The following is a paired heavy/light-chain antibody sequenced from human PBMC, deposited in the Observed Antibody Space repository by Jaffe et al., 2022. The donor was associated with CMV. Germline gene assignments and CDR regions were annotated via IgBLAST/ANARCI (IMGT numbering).Heavy chain of an antibody. CDR1: GFTFDDYA. CDR3: AKDRATDYGGNSLGCGMDV. V-gene: IGHV3-9*01. CDR2: ISWNSGSI. D-gene: IGHD4-17*01. Sequence: EVQLVESGGGLVQPGRSLRLSCAASGFTFDDYAMHWVRQAPGKGLEWVSGISWNSGSIGYADSVKGRFTISRDNAKNSLYLQMNSLRAEDTALYYCAKDRATDYGGNSLGCGMDVWGQGTTVTVSS. J-gene: IGHJ6*02.
Light chain of an antibody. CDR3: QQYDNLPT. Sequence: DIQMTQSPSSLSASVGDRVTITCQASQDISNYLNWYQQKPGKAPKLLIYDASNLETGVPSRFSGSGSGTDFTFTISSLQPEDIATYYCQQYDNLPTFGQGTKVEIK. CDR1: QDISNY. V-gene: IGKV1-33*01. CDR2: DAS. J-gene: IGKJ1*01.